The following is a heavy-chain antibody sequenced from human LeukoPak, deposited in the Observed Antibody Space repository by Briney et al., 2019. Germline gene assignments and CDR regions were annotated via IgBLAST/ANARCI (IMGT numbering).Heavy chain of an antibody. CDR1: GGSISSNSYY. Sequence: SETLSLTCTVSGGSISSNSYYWGWIRQPAGKGLEWIGRIYTSGSTNYNPSLKSRVTMSVDTSKNQFSLKLSSVTAADTAVYYCARVRGYGFGEWGQGTLVTVSS. V-gene: IGHV4-61*02. J-gene: IGHJ4*02. CDR2: IYTSGST. CDR3: ARVRGYGFGE. D-gene: IGHD3-10*01.